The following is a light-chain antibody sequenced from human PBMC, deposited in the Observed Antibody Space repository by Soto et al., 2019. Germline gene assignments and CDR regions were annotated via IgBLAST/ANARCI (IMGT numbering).Light chain of an antibody. CDR1: SSDVGGYYC. CDR2: EVN. J-gene: IGLJ1*01. V-gene: IGLV2-8*01. CDR3: SSYADSNIL. Sequence: QSVLTQPPSASGSPGQSVTISCTGTSSDVGGYYCVSWYQQHPGKAPKLMIYEVNKRPSGVPDRFSASKSGNTASLTVSGLQAEDEADYYCSSYADSNILFGTGTKVTVL.